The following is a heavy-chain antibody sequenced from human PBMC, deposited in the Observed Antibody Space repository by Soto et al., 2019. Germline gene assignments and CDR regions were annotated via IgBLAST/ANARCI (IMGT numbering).Heavy chain of an antibody. D-gene: IGHD2-2*01. CDR3: ARSIPAAMNYYYYYMDV. CDR2: ISYDGSNK. J-gene: IGHJ6*03. Sequence: GGSMRLSSTASGFNFISYTMHWVRQKPGKGLEWVALISYDGSNKYYADSVKGRFTISRDNSKNTLYLQMNSLISEDTAVYYCARSIPAAMNYYYYYMDVWGKGTTVTVSS. V-gene: IGHV3-30-3*01. CDR1: GFNFISYT.